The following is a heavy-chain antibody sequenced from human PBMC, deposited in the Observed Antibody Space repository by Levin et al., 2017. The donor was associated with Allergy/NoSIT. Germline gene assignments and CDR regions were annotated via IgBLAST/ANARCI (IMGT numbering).Heavy chain of an antibody. D-gene: IGHD6-13*01. Sequence: GGSLRLSCAASGFTFSSYAMHWVRQAPGKGLEWVAVISYDGSNKYYADSVKGRFTISRDNSKNTLYLQMNSLRAEDTAVYYCARDHYSSSWYGGYWGQGTLVTVSS. CDR3: ARDHYSSSWYGGY. CDR2: ISYDGSNK. V-gene: IGHV3-30-3*01. CDR1: GFTFSSYA. J-gene: IGHJ4*02.